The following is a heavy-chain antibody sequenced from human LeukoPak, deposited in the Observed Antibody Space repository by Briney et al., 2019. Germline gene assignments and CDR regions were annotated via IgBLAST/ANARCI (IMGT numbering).Heavy chain of an antibody. Sequence: PSETLSLTCTVSGDSISSNNYYWAWIRQPPGGGLEWIGSIPYSGSTYYNPSLRSRVTMSVDTSNTQFSLKLTSVTAADTAIYYCAKDQNHIKWYKWWGEGILVTVSS. CDR2: IPYSGST. CDR1: GDSISSNNYY. D-gene: IGHD1-20*01. CDR3: AKDQNHIKWYKW. V-gene: IGHV4-39*07. J-gene: IGHJ1*01.